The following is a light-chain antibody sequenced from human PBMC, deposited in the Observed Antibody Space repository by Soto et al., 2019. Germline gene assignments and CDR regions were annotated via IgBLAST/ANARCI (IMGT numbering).Light chain of an antibody. CDR1: QFVSSSY. Sequence: EIVMTQSPATLSVSPGERATLSCRASQFVSSSYLAWYQQKPGQAPRLLIYGASTRATGIPARFSGSGSGTEFTLTISSLQSEDFAVYYCQQYNHWWTFGQGTKVEIK. J-gene: IGKJ1*01. V-gene: IGKV3-15*01. CDR2: GAS. CDR3: QQYNHWWT.